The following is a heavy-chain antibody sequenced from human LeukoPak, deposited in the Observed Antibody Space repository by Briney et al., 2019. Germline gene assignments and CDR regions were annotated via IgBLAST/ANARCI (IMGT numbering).Heavy chain of an antibody. V-gene: IGHV4-39*07. CDR1: GGSISSSSYY. CDR2: IYYSGST. Sequence: SETLSLTCTVSGGSISSSSYYWGWIRQPPGKGLEWIGSIYYSGSTYYNPSLKSRVTMSVDTSKNQFSLKLSSVTAADTAVYYCARVSSSWYQDWYFDLWGRGTLVTVSS. D-gene: IGHD6-13*01. CDR3: ARVSSSWYQDWYFDL. J-gene: IGHJ2*01.